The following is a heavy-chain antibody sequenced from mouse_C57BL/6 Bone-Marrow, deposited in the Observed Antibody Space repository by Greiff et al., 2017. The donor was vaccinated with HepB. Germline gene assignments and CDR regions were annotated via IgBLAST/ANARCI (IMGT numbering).Heavy chain of an antibody. J-gene: IGHJ4*01. Sequence: VQLVESGAELVKPGASVKISCKASGYAFSSYWMNWVKQRPGKGLEWIGQIYPGDGDTNYNGKFKGKATLTADKSSSTAYMQLSSLTSEDSAVYFGARKGIYYGAMDYWGQGTSVTVSS. V-gene: IGHV1-80*01. CDR3: ARKGIYYGAMDY. D-gene: IGHD2-1*01. CDR1: GYAFSSYW. CDR2: IYPGDGDT.